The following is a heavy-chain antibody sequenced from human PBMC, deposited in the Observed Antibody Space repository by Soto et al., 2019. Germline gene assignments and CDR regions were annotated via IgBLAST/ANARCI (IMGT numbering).Heavy chain of an antibody. J-gene: IGHJ3*02. D-gene: IGHD6-13*01. CDR1: GGTFSSYA. Sequence: QVQLVQSGAEVKKPGSSVKVSCKASGGTFSSYAISWVRQAPGQGLEWMGGIIPIFGTANYAQKFQGRVTITADESTSTAYMELSSLRSEDTAVYYCARSFSSWVDGDDAFDIWGQGTMVTVSS. V-gene: IGHV1-69*12. CDR2: IIPIFGTA. CDR3: ARSFSSWVDGDDAFDI.